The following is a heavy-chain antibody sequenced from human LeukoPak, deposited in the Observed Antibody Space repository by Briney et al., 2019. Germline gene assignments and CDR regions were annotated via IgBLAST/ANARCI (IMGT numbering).Heavy chain of an antibody. Sequence: SETLSLTCTVSGGSISSYYWSWIRQPPGKGLEWIGYIYYSGSTNYNPSLKGRVTISVDTCKNQFSLKLSSVTAADTAVYYCARAVLAWDAFDIWGQGTMVTVSS. V-gene: IGHV4-59*01. CDR1: GGSISSYY. D-gene: IGHD3-3*02. CDR3: ARAVLAWDAFDI. J-gene: IGHJ3*02. CDR2: IYYSGST.